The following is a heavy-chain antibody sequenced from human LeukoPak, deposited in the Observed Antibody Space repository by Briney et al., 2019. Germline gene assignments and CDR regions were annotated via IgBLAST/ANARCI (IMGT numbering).Heavy chain of an antibody. CDR3: ARDDCSGGSCYRT. CDR2: INPNSGGT. D-gene: IGHD2-15*01. J-gene: IGHJ4*02. Sequence: ASVKVSCKASGYTFTVYYIHWVRQAPGQGPEWMGRINPNSGGTKYAEKFQGRVTMTRDTSISTAYMEVGRLTSDDTAVYYCARDDCSGGSCYRTWGQGTLVTVSS. V-gene: IGHV1-2*02. CDR1: GYTFTVYY.